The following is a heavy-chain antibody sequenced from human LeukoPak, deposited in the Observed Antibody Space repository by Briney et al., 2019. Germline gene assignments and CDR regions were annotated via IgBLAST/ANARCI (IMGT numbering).Heavy chain of an antibody. CDR2: INPNSGGT. CDR3: ARDGSWSSISYSDY. V-gene: IGHV1-2*02. Sequence: GASVKVSCKASGYTFTGYYMHWVRQAPGQGLEWMGWINPNSGGTNYAQKFQGRVTMTRDTSISTAYMELTRLRSDDAAVYFCARDGSWSSISYSDYWGQGTLVTVSS. D-gene: IGHD2-2*01. J-gene: IGHJ4*02. CDR1: GYTFTGYY.